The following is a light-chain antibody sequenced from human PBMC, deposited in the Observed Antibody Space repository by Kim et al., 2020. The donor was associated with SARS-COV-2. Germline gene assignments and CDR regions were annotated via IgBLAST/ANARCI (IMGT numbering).Light chain of an antibody. CDR3: QTWGTASWV. J-gene: IGLJ3*02. Sequence: ASVKLTCTLNSGHSSSAIAWHQQRPEKGPRYLMKVNSDGGHTKGDGVPDRYSGSSSGPERYLIISSLQSEDEADYYCQTWGTASWVFGGGTQLTVL. V-gene: IGLV4-69*01. CDR2: VNSDGGH. CDR1: SGHSSSA.